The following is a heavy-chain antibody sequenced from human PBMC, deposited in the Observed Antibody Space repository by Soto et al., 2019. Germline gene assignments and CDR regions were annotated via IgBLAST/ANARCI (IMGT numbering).Heavy chain of an antibody. Sequence: GPEVKMPGASVKVSCKTSGYTFTAYGLAWLRQAPGQRPEWMGWVSTNDDRTNYARKFQGRVTMTTDRSTPTTHMELRSLGTDDTAVYYCARELNTDSSAYYTFAFWCQGTLATFSS. D-gene: IGHD3-22*01. CDR1: GYTFTAYG. V-gene: IGHV1-18*01. CDR2: VSTNDDRT. CDR3: ARELNTDSSAYYTFAF. J-gene: IGHJ4*02.